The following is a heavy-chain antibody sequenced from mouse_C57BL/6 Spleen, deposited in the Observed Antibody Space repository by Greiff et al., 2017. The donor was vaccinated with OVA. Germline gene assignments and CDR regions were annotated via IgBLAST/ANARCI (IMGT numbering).Heavy chain of an antibody. V-gene: IGHV7-3*01. CDR1: GFTFTDYY. CDR3: ASSLIYYDYDGWFAY. Sequence: EVQLVESGGGLVQPGGSLSLSCAASGFTFTDYYMSWVRQPPGKALEWLGFIRNKANGYTTEYSASVKGRFTISRDNSQSILYLQMNALRAEDSATYYCASSLIYYDYDGWFAYWGQGILVTVSA. CDR2: IRNKANGYTT. D-gene: IGHD2-4*01. J-gene: IGHJ3*01.